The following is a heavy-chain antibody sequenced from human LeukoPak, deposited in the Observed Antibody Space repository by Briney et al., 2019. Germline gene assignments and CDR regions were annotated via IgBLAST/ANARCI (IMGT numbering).Heavy chain of an antibody. CDR1: GDSISSSSYY. J-gene: IGHJ4*02. D-gene: IGHD1-26*01. Sequence: PSETLSLTCTVSGDSISSSSYYWGWIRQPPGKGLEWIGSIYYSGSTYYNPSLKSRVTISVDTSKNQFSLKLSSVTAADTAVYYCARLNLVSGGGFDYWGQGTLVTVSS. CDR3: ARLNLVSGGGFDY. CDR2: IYYSGST. V-gene: IGHV4-39*07.